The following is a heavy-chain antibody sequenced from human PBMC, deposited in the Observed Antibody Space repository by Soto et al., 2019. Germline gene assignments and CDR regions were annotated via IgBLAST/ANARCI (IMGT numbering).Heavy chain of an antibody. D-gene: IGHD6-6*01. CDR3: ARDSSSSLAGY. Sequence: GESLKISCKGSGYSFTSYWIGWVRQMPGKGLEWMGIIYPGDSDTRYSPSFQGQVTISADKSISTAYLQWSSLRAEDTAVYYCARDSSSSLAGYWGQGTLVTVSS. J-gene: IGHJ4*02. CDR2: IYPGDSDT. CDR1: GYSFTSYW. V-gene: IGHV5-51*01.